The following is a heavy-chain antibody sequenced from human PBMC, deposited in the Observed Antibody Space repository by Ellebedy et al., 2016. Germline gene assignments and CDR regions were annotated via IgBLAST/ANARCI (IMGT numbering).Heavy chain of an antibody. J-gene: IGHJ4*02. V-gene: IGHV3-74*01. CDR2: IRSDGSST. CDR1: GFTFSSYW. CDR3: ARGLGYSVS. Sequence: GESLKISXAASGFTFSSYWMHWVRQAPGKGLVWVSRIRSDGSSTSYADSVKGRFTISRDNAKNTLFLQMNSLRAEDTAVYYCARGLGYSVSWGQGTLVTVSP. D-gene: IGHD6-13*01.